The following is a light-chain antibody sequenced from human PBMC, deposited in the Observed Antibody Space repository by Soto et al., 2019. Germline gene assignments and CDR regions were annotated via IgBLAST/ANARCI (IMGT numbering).Light chain of an antibody. Sequence: IVMTQSPATLSVSPGERATLSCRASQSVSNNLAWYQQKPGQAPRLLIYGASTRATGIPVRFSGNGSGTEFTLTISSLQSGDFAVYYCQQYHNWRTFGQGTKVDIK. J-gene: IGKJ1*01. CDR1: QSVSNN. CDR2: GAS. V-gene: IGKV3-15*01. CDR3: QQYHNWRT.